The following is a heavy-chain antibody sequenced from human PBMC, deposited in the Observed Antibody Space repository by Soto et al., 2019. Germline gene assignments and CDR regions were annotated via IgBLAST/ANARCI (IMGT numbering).Heavy chain of an antibody. CDR1: QFSFSSYW. CDR3: VREPWGFSGTWYDY. Sequence: LSLSCAASQFSFSSYWMHWVRQVPGKGLAWVSRINHDGSKTEYADSVKGRFTISSDNTNNTLYLQMNSLRVEDTAMYYCVREPWGFSGTWYDYWGQGTLVTVSS. CDR2: INHDGSKT. J-gene: IGHJ4*02. D-gene: IGHD6-13*01. V-gene: IGHV3-74*01.